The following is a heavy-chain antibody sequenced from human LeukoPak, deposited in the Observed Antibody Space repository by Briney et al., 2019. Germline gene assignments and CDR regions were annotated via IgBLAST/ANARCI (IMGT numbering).Heavy chain of an antibody. J-gene: IGHJ4*02. D-gene: IGHD1-26*01. CDR2: IIPIFGTA. CDR3: AIESGSYFGLRYFDY. Sequence: SVKVSCKASGGTFSSYAISWVQQAPGHGLEWMGRIIPIFGTANYAQKFQGRVTITTDESTSTAYMELSSLRSEDTAVYYCAIESGSYFGLRYFDYRGQGTLVTVSS. V-gene: IGHV1-69*05. CDR1: GGTFSSYA.